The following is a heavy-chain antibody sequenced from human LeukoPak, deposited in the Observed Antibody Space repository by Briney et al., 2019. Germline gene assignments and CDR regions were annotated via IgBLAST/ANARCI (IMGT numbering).Heavy chain of an antibody. CDR1: GFTFDDYG. Sequence: GGSLRLSCAASGFTFDDYGMSWVRQAPGKGLEWVSGINWNGGSTGYADSVKGRFTISRDNSKNTQSLQMNSLRAEDTALYYCTKDLRYYYADNHSEMDEHDYWGQGTLVTVSS. CDR3: TKDLRYYYADNHSEMDEHDY. D-gene: IGHD4-23*01. V-gene: IGHV3-20*04. J-gene: IGHJ4*02. CDR2: INWNGGST.